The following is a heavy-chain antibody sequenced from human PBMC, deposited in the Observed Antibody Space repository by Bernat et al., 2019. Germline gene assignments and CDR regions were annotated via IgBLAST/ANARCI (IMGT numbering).Heavy chain of an antibody. J-gene: IGHJ4*02. CDR3: AKSTAAARRGSFDY. CDR1: GFTFSSYG. V-gene: IGHV3-30*18. CDR2: ISYDGSNK. Sequence: QVQLVESGGGVVQPGRSLRLSCAASGFTFSSYGMHWVRQAPGKGLEWVAVISYDGSNKYYADSVKGRFTISRDNSKNTLYLQMNSLRAEDTAVYYCAKSTAAARRGSFDYWGQGTLVTVSS. D-gene: IGHD6-13*01.